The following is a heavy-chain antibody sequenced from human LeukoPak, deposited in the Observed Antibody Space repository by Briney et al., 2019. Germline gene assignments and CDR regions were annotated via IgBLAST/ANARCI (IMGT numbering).Heavy chain of an antibody. D-gene: IGHD1-26*01. J-gene: IGHJ4*02. CDR2: ISGSGGST. V-gene: IGHV3-23*01. CDR3: AKDHDSGSYSDY. CDR1: GVTFSSHA. Sequence: GGSLRLSCSASGVTFSSHAMHWVRQAPGKGLEWVSGISGSGGSTYYANSVRGRFTISRDNSKSTLYLQMNSLRAEDTAVYYCAKDHDSGSYSDYWGQGTLVTVSS.